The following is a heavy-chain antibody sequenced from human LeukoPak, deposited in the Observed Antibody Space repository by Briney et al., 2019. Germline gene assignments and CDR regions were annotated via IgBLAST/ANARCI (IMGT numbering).Heavy chain of an antibody. J-gene: IGHJ4*02. CDR3: ARIAPLDGYRFDY. V-gene: IGHV4-61*01. Sequence: PSETLSLTCTVSGGSVSSGFYYWSWIRQPPGKGLEWIGYIYYTGNTNYNPSLKSRVTISVDSSKNQFSLSLSSVTAADTAVYYCARIAPLDGYRFDYWGQGTLVTVSS. CDR1: GGSVSSGFYY. CDR2: IYYTGNT. D-gene: IGHD5-24*01.